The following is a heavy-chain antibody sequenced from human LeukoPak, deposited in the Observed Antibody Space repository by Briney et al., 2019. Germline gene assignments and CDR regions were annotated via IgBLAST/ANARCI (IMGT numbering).Heavy chain of an antibody. D-gene: IGHD1-1*01. Sequence: GGSLSLSCAASGFIFSSFGIHWVRQTPGRGLEWVAFVRFDGGEKYYADSVKRRFAVSKDNSKNTLYLQINSLRPEDTAVYYCAKGGALDVSYFGYWGLGVLVTVS. V-gene: IGHV3-30*02. J-gene: IGHJ4*02. CDR3: AKGGALDVSYFGY. CDR2: VRFDGGEK. CDR1: GFIFSSFG.